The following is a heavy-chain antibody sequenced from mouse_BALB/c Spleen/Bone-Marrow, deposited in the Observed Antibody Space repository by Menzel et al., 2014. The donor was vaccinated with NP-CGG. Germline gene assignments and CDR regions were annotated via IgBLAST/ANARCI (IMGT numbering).Heavy chain of an antibody. V-gene: IGHV1-69*02. D-gene: IGHD2-14*01. CDR1: GYTFTNYW. Sequence: VQLQHSGAELVRPGASVKVSCKASGYTFTNYWINWVRQRPGQGLEWIGNIYPSDSYSNYNQKFKDKATLTVDKSSSTAYMQLSSPTSEDSAVYYCTRRDRYDYYGVDYWGQGTSVTASS. CDR3: TRRDRYDYYGVDY. J-gene: IGHJ4*01. CDR2: IYPSDSYS.